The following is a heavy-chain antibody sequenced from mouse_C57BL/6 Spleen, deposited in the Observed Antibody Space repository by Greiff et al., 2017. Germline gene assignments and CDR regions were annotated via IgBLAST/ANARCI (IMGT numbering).Heavy chain of an antibody. CDR3: ARELGDRYFDV. Sequence: QVQLQQPGAELVKPGASVKLSCKASGYTFTSYWMQWVKQRPGQGLEWIGEIDPSDSYTNYNQKFKGKATLTVDTSSSPAYMQLSSLTSEDSAVCYCARELGDRYFDVWGTGTTVTVSS. CDR1: GYTFTSYW. CDR2: IDPSDSYT. J-gene: IGHJ1*03. D-gene: IGHD4-1*01. V-gene: IGHV1-50*01.